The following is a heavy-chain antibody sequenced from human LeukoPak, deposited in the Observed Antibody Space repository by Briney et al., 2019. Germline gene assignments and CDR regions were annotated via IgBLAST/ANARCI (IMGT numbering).Heavy chain of an antibody. V-gene: IGHV4-59*01. CDR2: IYYSGST. CDR3: ARGIRDGYNFYFDG. Sequence: SETLSLTCTVSGASISSYYWSWIRQPPGKGLEWIGFIYYSGSTNYNPSLKSRVTISVDTSKNQFSLKLASVTAADTAVYYCARGIRDGYNFYFDGWGQGTLVTVSS. CDR1: GASISSYY. J-gene: IGHJ4*02. D-gene: IGHD5-24*01.